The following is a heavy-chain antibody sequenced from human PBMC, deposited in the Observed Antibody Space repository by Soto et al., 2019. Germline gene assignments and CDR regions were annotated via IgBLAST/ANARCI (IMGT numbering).Heavy chain of an antibody. CDR2: IIPILGIA. CDR3: ASQLAYQLPIGAFDI. CDR1: GGTFSSYT. V-gene: IGHV1-69*02. D-gene: IGHD2-2*01. Sequence: QVQLVQSGAAVKKPGSSVKVSCKASGGTFSSYTISWVRQAPGQGLEWMGRIIPILGIANYAQKFQGRVTITADKSTSTAYMELSSLRSEDTAVYYCASQLAYQLPIGAFDIWGQGTMVTVSS. J-gene: IGHJ3*02.